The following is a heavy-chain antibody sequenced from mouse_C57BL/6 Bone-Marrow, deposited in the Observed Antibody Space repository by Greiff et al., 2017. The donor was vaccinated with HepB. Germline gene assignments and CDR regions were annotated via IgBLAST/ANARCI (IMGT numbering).Heavy chain of an antibody. CDR1: GFTFSSYT. V-gene: IGHV5-9*01. CDR2: ISGGGGNT. J-gene: IGHJ4*01. CDR3: ARLPMITTGYYAMDY. D-gene: IGHD2-4*01. Sequence: EVKLVESGGGLVKPGGSLKLSCAASGFTFSSYTMSWVRQTPEKRLEWVATISGGGGNTYYPDSVKGRFTISRDNAKNTLYLQMSSLRSEDTALYYCARLPMITTGYYAMDYWGQGTSVTVSS.